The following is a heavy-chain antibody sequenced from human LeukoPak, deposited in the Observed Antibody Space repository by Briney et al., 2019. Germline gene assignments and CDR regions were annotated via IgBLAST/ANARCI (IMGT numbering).Heavy chain of an antibody. CDR2: ISGDGGST. CDR1: GFTFDDYA. CDR3: AKIAAAGPLTDAFDI. D-gene: IGHD6-13*01. V-gene: IGHV3-43*02. J-gene: IGHJ3*02. Sequence: PVGSLRLSCAASGFTFDDYAMHWVRQAPGKGLEWVSLISGDGGSTYYADSVKGRFTISRDNSKNSLYLQMNSLRTEDTALYYCAKIAAAGPLTDAFDIWGQGTMVTVSS.